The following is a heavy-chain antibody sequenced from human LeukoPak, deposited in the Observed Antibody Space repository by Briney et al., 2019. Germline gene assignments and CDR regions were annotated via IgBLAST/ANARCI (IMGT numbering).Heavy chain of an antibody. CDR2: MNPNTGAT. CDR1: GYTFTGYY. CDR3: ARHRVGSGWPRPYYFEF. D-gene: IGHD6-19*01. V-gene: IGHV1-2*02. J-gene: IGHJ4*02. Sequence: ASVKVSCKPSGYTFTGYYLHWVRQAPGQALEWVGWMNPNTGATMYAQKFQDRVSMSRDTSSSTAYMDLTSLRSDDTAVYFCARHRVGSGWPRPYYFEFWGQGTLVTVSS.